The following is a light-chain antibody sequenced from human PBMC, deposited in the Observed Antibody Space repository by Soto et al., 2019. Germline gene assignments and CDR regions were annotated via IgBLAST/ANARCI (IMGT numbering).Light chain of an antibody. CDR2: DVS. CDR1: SSDVGGYNY. V-gene: IGLV2-14*01. Sequence: QSALTQPASASGSPGQSITISCTGTSSDVGGYNYVSWYQQHPGKAPKLMIYDVSNRPSGVSNRFSGSKSGNTASLTISGLQAEDEADYYCSSYTSISALYVFGTGTKLTVL. CDR3: SSYTSISALYV. J-gene: IGLJ1*01.